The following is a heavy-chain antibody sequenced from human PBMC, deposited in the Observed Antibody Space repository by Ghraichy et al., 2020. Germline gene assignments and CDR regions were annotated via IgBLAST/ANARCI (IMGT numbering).Heavy chain of an antibody. D-gene: IGHD6-19*01. V-gene: IGHV4-59*01. CDR3: AREGHSSGWYSAPWFDP. CDR2: IYYSGST. Sequence: SETLSLTCTVSGGSISSYYWSWIRQPPGKGLEWIGYIYYSGSTNYNPSLKSRVTISVDTSKNQFSLKLSSVTAADTAVYYCAREGHSSGWYSAPWFDPWGQGTLVTVSS. CDR1: GGSISSYY. J-gene: IGHJ5*02.